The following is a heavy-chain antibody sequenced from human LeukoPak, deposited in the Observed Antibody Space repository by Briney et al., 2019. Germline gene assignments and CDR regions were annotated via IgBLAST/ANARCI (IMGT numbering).Heavy chain of an antibody. D-gene: IGHD3-10*01. V-gene: IGHV1-2*02. CDR1: GYTFTSYY. Sequence: ASVKVSCKASGYTFTSYYMRWVRQAPGQGLEWMGWINPNSGGTNYAQKFQGRVTMTRDTSISTAYMELSRLKSDDTAVYYCARDSDPTYYFDSGSYHTYWGQGTLVTVSS. J-gene: IGHJ4*02. CDR3: ARDSDPTYYFDSGSYHTY. CDR2: INPNSGGT.